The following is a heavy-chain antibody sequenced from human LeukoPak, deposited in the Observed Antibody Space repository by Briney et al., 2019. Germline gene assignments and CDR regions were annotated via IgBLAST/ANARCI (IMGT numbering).Heavy chain of an antibody. CDR1: GGSISSYY. CDR2: IYTSGST. Sequence: SETLSLTCTVSGGSISSYYWSWIRQPAGKGLEWIGRIYTSGSTNYNPSLKSQVTMSVDTSKNQFSLKLSSVTAADTAVYYCARASHDYVWGSYPNDAFDIWGQGTMVTVSS. D-gene: IGHD3-16*02. CDR3: ARASHDYVWGSYPNDAFDI. J-gene: IGHJ3*02. V-gene: IGHV4-4*07.